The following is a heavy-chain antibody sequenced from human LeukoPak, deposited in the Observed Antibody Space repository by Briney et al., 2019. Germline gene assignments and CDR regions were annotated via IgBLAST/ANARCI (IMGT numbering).Heavy chain of an antibody. V-gene: IGHV3-11*03. CDR3: ASWGYDSSGYIDY. CDR2: ISSSSSYT. CDR1: GFTFSDYY. D-gene: IGHD3-22*01. Sequence: GGSLRLSCAASGFTFSDYYMSWIRQAPGKGLEWVSYISSSSSYTNYADSVKGRFTISRDNAKTSLYLQMTSLRAEDTAVYSCASWGYDSSGYIDYWGQGTLVTVSS. J-gene: IGHJ4*02.